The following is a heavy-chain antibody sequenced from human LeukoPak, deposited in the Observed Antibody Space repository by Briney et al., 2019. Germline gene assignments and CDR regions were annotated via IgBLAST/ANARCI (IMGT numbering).Heavy chain of an antibody. V-gene: IGHV3-49*04. J-gene: IGHJ4*02. CDR3: TRVPTRLTGPHITCDY. D-gene: IGHD3-9*01. Sequence: GGSLRLSCTASGFTFGDYAMSWVRQAPGKGLEWVGFIRGKAYGGTTEYAASVKGRFTISRDDSKSIAYLQMNSLKTEDTAVYYCTRVPTRLTGPHITCDYWGQGTLVTVSS. CDR1: GFTFGDYA. CDR2: IRGKAYGGTT.